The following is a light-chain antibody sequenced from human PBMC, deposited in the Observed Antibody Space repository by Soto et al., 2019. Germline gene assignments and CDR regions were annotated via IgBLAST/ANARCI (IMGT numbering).Light chain of an antibody. Sequence: IQLTQSPSSLSASVGDRVTITCRASQGLSSNLAWHQQKPGEAPKLLIYGVSFLQSGVPSRFSGGGSGTDFTLTISSLQPEDFATYYCQQLSSYPITFGQGTRLEIK. CDR3: QQLSSYPIT. CDR2: GVS. J-gene: IGKJ5*01. CDR1: QGLSSN. V-gene: IGKV1-9*01.